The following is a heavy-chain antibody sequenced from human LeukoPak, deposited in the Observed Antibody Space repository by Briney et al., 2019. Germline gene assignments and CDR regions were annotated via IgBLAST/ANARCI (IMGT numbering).Heavy chain of an antibody. D-gene: IGHD5-12*01. CDR3: ARAGGGGYDQNWCDP. J-gene: IGHJ5*02. CDR2: INPSGGST. V-gene: IGHV1-46*01. CDR1: GYTFTGFH. Sequence: ASVKVSCKASGYTFTGFHIHWVRQAPGQGLEWMGIINPSGGSTIYAQKFQGRVTMTRDTSINTAYMELSGLRSDDTAVYYCARAGGGGYDQNWCDPWGQGTLVTVSS.